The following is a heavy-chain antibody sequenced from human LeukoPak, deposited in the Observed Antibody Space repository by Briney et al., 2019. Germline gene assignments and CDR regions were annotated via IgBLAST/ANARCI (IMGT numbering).Heavy chain of an antibody. J-gene: IGHJ6*02. V-gene: IGHV4-61*01. CDR2: IYYSGST. Sequence: SETLSLTCTVSGGSVSSGSYYWSWIRQPPGKGLEWIGYIYYSGSTNYNPSLKGRVTISVDTSKNQFSLKLSSVTAADTAVYYCARDGRTYGMDVWGQGTTVTVSS. CDR1: GGSVSSGSYY. CDR3: ARDGRTYGMDV.